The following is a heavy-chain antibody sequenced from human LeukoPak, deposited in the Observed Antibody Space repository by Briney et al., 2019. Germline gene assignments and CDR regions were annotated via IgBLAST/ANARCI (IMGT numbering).Heavy chain of an antibody. CDR1: GYTFTSYG. V-gene: IGHV1-18*01. CDR3: ARESPYCSSTSCSIYFFDY. J-gene: IGHJ4*02. Sequence: ASVKVPCKASGYTFTSYGISWMRQPPGQGLEWIEWISAYNGNTNYAQKLQGRVTMTTDTSTSTAYMELRSLRSDDTAVYYCARESPYCSSTSCSIYFFDYWGQGTLVTVSS. CDR2: ISAYNGNT. D-gene: IGHD2-2*01.